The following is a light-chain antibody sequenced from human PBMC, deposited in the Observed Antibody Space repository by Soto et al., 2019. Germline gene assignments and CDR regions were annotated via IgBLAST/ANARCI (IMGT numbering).Light chain of an antibody. CDR3: ETWDSNTHAV. CDR2: LEGSGSY. CDR1: SGHSSYI. J-gene: IGLJ7*01. Sequence: QPVLTQSSSASASLGSSVKLTCTLSSGHSSYIIAWHQQQPGKAPRYLMKLEGSGSYNKGSGVPDRFSGSSSGADRYLTISNLQFEDEADYYSETWDSNTHAVFGGGTQLTVL. V-gene: IGLV4-60*02.